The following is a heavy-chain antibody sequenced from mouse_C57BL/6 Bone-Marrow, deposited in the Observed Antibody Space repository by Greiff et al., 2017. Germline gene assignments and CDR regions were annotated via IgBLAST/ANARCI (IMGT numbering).Heavy chain of an antibody. CDR2: IYPGSGST. V-gene: IGHV1-55*01. Sequence: QVQLQQPGAELVKPGASVKMSSKASGYTFTSYWITWVKQRPGQGLEWIGDIYPGSGSTNYNEKFKSKATLTVDTSSSTAYMQLSSLTSEDSAVYYCASYYYGSSSFDVWGTGTTVTVSS. D-gene: IGHD1-1*01. J-gene: IGHJ1*03. CDR3: ASYYYGSSSFDV. CDR1: GYTFTSYW.